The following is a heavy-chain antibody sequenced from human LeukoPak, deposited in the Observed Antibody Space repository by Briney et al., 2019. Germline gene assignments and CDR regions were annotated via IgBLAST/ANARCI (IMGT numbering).Heavy chain of an antibody. V-gene: IGHV3-30*03. J-gene: IGHJ4*02. CDR3: AGGLLGCRGGSCYPTDY. CDR2: ISDDGVNK. Sequence: GRSLRLSSAASGFTFSSYGMHWVRQAPGKGLEWVAVISDDGVNKYYIDSVKGRFTISRDNSKNTLYLQMNSLRDDDTAVYYCAGGLLGCRGGSCYPTDYWGQGTLVIVSS. D-gene: IGHD2-15*01. CDR1: GFTFSSYG.